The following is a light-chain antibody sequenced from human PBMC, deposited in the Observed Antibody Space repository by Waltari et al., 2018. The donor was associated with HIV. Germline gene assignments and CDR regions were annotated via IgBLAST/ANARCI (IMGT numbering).Light chain of an antibody. V-gene: IGKV3-20*01. Sequence: EIVLTQSPGTLSMSPGERATLSCRASQSVGSSNLAWYQQKPGQAPRLLIYGTSNRATGTPDRFSGSGSATDFILTINRLEPEDFAVYHCQQYGSSPWTFGRGTKVEIK. CDR1: QSVGSSN. CDR3: QQYGSSPWT. CDR2: GTS. J-gene: IGKJ1*01.